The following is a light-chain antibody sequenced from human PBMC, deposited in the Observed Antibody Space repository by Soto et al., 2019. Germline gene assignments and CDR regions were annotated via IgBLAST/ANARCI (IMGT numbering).Light chain of an antibody. V-gene: IGLV2-14*03. CDR2: DVT. J-gene: IGLJ2*01. CDR3: SSYTISSTLHVI. CDR1: SSDVGGYNY. Sequence: QSVLTQPASVSGSPGQSITISCTGTSSDVGGYNYVSWYQQHPGKAPKVMIYDVTNRPSGVSNRFSGSKSGNTASQTISGLQAEYEADYYCSSYTISSTLHVIFGGGTKVTVL.